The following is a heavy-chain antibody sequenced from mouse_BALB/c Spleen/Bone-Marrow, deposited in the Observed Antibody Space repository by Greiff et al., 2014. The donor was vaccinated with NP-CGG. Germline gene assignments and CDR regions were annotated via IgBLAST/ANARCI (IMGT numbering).Heavy chain of an antibody. CDR2: IDPANGNT. J-gene: IGHJ3*01. V-gene: IGHV14-3*02. CDR3: ARGSDGFAY. Sequence: VQLQQSGAELVKPGASVKLSCTASGFNIKDTYMHWVKQRPEQGLEWIGRIDPANGNTKYDPKFQGKATITADTSSNTAYLQLRGLTSGDSAVYYCARGSDGFAYGGQGTLVTVSA. CDR1: GFNIKDTY.